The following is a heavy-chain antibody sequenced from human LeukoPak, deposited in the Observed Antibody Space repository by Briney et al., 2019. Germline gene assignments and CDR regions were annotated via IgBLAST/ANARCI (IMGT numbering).Heavy chain of an antibody. CDR3: TRESGAFSPFGF. CDR1: GGTISRNY. D-gene: IGHD1-26*01. J-gene: IGHJ4*02. V-gene: IGHV4-59*12. CDR2: VHLNGAT. Sequence: SETLSLTCTVSGGTISRNYWSWIRQPPGKGLEWIGEVHLNGATNYNPSLESRFSMSIDKSNNHLSLEVTSVTAADTAMYYCTRESGAFSPFGFWGQGTLVTVSS.